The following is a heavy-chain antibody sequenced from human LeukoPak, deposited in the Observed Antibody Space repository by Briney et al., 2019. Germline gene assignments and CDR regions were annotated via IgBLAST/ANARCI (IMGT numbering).Heavy chain of an antibody. J-gene: IGHJ4*02. CDR2: INWNGGST. D-gene: IGHD3-10*01. CDR3: ARTVSMVHHYFDY. V-gene: IGHV3-20*04. CDR1: GFTFDDYG. Sequence: PGGSLRLSCAASGFTFDDYGMSCVRQAPGKGLEWVSGINWNGGSTVYADSVEGRFTISRDNAKNSLYLQMNSLRAEDTALYYCARTVSMVHHYFDYWGQGTLVTVSS.